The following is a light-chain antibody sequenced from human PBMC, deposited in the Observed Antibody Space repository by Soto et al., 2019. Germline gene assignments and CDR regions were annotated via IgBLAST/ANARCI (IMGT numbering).Light chain of an antibody. J-gene: IGLJ3*02. V-gene: IGLV1-40*01. CDR1: SSNIGAGFD. CDR2: GNR. Sequence: QLVLTQPPSVSGAPGQRVTISCAGSSSNIGAGFDVHWYQHLPGTAPKLLIYGNRNRPSGAPDRFSGSKSGASASLAITGLQPEDEAVYYCQSYDTSLSGYWVFGGGTKLTVL. CDR3: QSYDTSLSGYWV.